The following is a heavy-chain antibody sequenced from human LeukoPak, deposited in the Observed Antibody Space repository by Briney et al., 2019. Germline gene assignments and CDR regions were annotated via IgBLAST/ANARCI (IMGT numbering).Heavy chain of an antibody. J-gene: IGHJ4*02. CDR2: ISSSGSTI. D-gene: IGHD1-26*01. V-gene: IGHV3-48*03. Sequence: GGSLRLSCAASGFTFRSYEMNWVRQAPGKGLEWVSYISSSGSTIYYADSVKGRFTISRDNAKNSLYLQINSLRAEDTAVYYCARDRVGATVNFDYWGQGTLVTVSS. CDR3: ARDRVGATVNFDY. CDR1: GFTFRSYE.